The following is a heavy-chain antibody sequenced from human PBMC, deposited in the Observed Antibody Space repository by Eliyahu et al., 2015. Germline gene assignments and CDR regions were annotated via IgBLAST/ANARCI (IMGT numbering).Heavy chain of an antibody. V-gene: IGHV3-30*18. CDR1: GFTFSSYG. Sequence: QVQLVESGGGVVQPGRSXGLSCAAXGFTFSSYGMPWVRQAPGKGLEWVAVISYDGSNKYYADSVKGRFTISRDNSKNTLYLQMNSLRAEDTAVYYCAKEARHYHFDYWGQGTLVTVSS. D-gene: IGHD6-6*01. CDR3: AKEARHYHFDY. J-gene: IGHJ4*02. CDR2: ISYDGSNK.